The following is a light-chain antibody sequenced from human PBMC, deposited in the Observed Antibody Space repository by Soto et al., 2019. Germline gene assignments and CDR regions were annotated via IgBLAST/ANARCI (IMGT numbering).Light chain of an antibody. CDR1: QSVSSN. V-gene: IGKV3-15*01. CDR3: QQYNNWPPIT. Sequence: TQSPGTLSSSPGERATLSCRASQSVSSNLAWYQQKPGQAPRLLIYGASTRATGIPARFSGSGSGTEFTLTISSLQSEDFAVYYCQQYNNWPPITFGQGTKVDIK. J-gene: IGKJ1*01. CDR2: GAS.